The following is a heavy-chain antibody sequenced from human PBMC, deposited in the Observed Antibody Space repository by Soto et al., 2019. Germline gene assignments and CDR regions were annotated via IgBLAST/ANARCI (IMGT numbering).Heavy chain of an antibody. CDR1: GFTVSGNY. V-gene: IGHV3-53*01. D-gene: IGHD2-2*01. CDR3: ARGHCVGTSCGGALDY. Sequence: EVQLVESGEGLMQPGGSLRLSCAASGFTVSGNYMSWVRQAPGKGLEWVSVIYSDGSRYYGDSVKGRFTISRDNWKNTLDLQMNSLRAEDTAVYYCARGHCVGTSCGGALDYWGQGTLVIVS. J-gene: IGHJ4*02. CDR2: IYSDGSR.